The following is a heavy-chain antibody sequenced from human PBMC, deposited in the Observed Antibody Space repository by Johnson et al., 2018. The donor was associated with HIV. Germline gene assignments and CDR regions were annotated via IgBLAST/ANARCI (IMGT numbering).Heavy chain of an antibody. D-gene: IGHD1-26*01. Sequence: VLLVESGGGLVQPGGSLRLSCAASGFTFSSYAIHWVRQAPGKGLEYVSAISSNGGSTYYANSVKGRFTISRDNSKNTLYLQMGSLRAEDMAVYYCRKEPSFGYIGSFSGADVIWGQGTLVTVSS. CDR3: RKEPSFGYIGSFSGADVI. CDR1: GFTFSSYA. V-gene: IGHV3-64*01. CDR2: ISSNGGST. J-gene: IGHJ3*02.